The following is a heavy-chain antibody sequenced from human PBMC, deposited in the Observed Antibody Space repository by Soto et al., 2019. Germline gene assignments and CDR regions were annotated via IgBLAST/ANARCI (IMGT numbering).Heavy chain of an antibody. CDR1: SGSFSGYY. V-gene: IGHV4-34*01. D-gene: IGHD3-16*01. CDR2: INHSGST. CDR3: ARMGGGISLDY. Sequence: QVQLQQWGAGLLKPSETLSLTCAVYSGSFSGYYWSWIRQPPGKGLEWIGEINHSGSTNYNPSLKSRVTISVDTSKNQFSLKLSSVTAADTAVYYCARMGGGISLDYWGQGTLVTVSS. J-gene: IGHJ4*02.